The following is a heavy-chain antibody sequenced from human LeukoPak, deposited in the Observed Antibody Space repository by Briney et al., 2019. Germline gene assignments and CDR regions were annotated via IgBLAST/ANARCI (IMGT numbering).Heavy chain of an antibody. CDR1: GFTFSNYA. J-gene: IGHJ4*02. D-gene: IGHD6-19*01. CDR3: VKNSGGSVAGLFDH. V-gene: IGHV3-23*01. CDR2: ITGSGDST. Sequence: GGSLRLSCAASGFTFSNYAMSWVRRAPGKGLEWVSVITGSGDSTYNADSVKGRFTISRDNTKNMFYPQMNSLRAEDTAVYYCVKNSGGSVAGLFDHWGQGTLVTVSS.